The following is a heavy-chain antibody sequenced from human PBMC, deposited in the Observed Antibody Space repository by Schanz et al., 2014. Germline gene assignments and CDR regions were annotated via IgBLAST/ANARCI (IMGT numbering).Heavy chain of an antibody. Sequence: EVQLVESGGGLIQPGGSLRLSCAVSGFTVNTHYMSWVRQAPGKGLEWISSMYINSGSTQYADSVKGRFIISRDSSKNTLFLQMNSLRAKDTAVYFCARDGGRDGYNLAFDVWGQGTLVTVSS. V-gene: IGHV3-53*01. CDR1: GFTVNTHY. CDR2: MYINSGST. CDR3: ARDGGRDGYNLAFDV. J-gene: IGHJ3*01. D-gene: IGHD5-12*01.